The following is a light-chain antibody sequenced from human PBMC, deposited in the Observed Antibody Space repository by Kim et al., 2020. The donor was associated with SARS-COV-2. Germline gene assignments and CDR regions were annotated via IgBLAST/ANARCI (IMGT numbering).Light chain of an antibody. Sequence: RQIVRTTREGGSRRYYAGWYQQKTGQAPLLVIYYRNNRPPGMPAGLFCCTSGKTASSIITGAPAEDEADYYCSNWHGSDDHWVFGGGTKLTVL. CDR1: SRRYY. CDR3: SNWHGSDDHWV. V-gene: IGLV3-19*01. J-gene: IGLJ3*02. CDR2: YRN.